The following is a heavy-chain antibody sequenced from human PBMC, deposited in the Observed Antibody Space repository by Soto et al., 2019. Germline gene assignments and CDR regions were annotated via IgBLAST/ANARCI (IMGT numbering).Heavy chain of an antibody. CDR1: GYSFTKYA. CDR3: ARDPSNTSGHYPFFDS. Sequence: QVQLVQSGTEVKKPGASVKVSCKASGYSFTKYAISWVRQAPGQGLEWMGWISTYNGDTMYAQKFQGRVTLTTDTSTTTAYMELRRLRSDDTAVYYCARDPSNTSGHYPFFDSWGQGTLVTVSS. V-gene: IGHV1-18*01. D-gene: IGHD3-22*01. CDR2: ISTYNGDT. J-gene: IGHJ4*02.